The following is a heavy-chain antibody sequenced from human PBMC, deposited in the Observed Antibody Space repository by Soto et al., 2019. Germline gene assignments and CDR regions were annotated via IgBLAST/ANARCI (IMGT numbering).Heavy chain of an antibody. Sequence: ASVKVSCKASGYTFTSYGISWVRQAPGQGLEWMGWISAYNGNTNYAQKLQGRVTMTTDTSTSTAYMELSSLRSDDTAVYYCARDGKGPDYSNDQNYYEFGMDFWGEATTVTVSS. J-gene: IGHJ6*04. CDR1: GYTFTSYG. CDR2: ISAYNGNT. V-gene: IGHV1-18*01. D-gene: IGHD4-4*01. CDR3: ARDGKGPDYSNDQNYYEFGMDF.